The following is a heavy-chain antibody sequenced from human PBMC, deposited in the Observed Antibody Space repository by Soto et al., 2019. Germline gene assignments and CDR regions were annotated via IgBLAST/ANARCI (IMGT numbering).Heavy chain of an antibody. Sequence: QVQLVESGGGVVQPGRSLRLSCEGSGFTFSTYGMHWVRQAPGKGLEWVAVISYEGSIQFYADSVKDRFTISRDNSKNTVYLQMNSLRPDDTAVYYWARTKVTFGGVIVPIDYWGQGSLVTVSS. CDR1: GFTFSTYG. CDR2: ISYEGSIQ. V-gene: IGHV3-30*03. D-gene: IGHD3-16*02. CDR3: ARTKVTFGGVIVPIDY. J-gene: IGHJ4*02.